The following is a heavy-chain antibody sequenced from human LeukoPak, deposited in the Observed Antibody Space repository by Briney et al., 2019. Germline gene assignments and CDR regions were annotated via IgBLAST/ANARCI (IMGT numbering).Heavy chain of an antibody. V-gene: IGHV3-30-3*01. CDR3: ARAPGGFHGDYSPIAY. CDR1: GFTLSSYA. Sequence: GGSLRLSCTASGFTLSSYAVHWVRQAPGKGLQWLALTSDDGSTKYYADSVKGRFTISRDNSQNTLFLQMNSLRTEETAMYYCARAPGGFHGDYSPIAYWGQGTLVTVSS. CDR2: TSDDGSTK. J-gene: IGHJ4*02. D-gene: IGHD4-17*01.